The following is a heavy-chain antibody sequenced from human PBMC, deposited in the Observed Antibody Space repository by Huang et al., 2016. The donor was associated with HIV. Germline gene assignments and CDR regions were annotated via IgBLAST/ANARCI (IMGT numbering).Heavy chain of an antibody. CDR1: GGTFSSYF. D-gene: IGHD1-26*01. Sequence: QVQLVQSGAEVKKPGSSVKVSCKASGGTFSSYFISWVRQAPGQGLEWMGGITAIFDKTNYAQKFQGRVTIIADESTRTAYMEMSSLRPEDTATYYCATGPRGSGSVNWGQGTLVIVSS. J-gene: IGHJ4*02. CDR3: ATGPRGSGSVN. V-gene: IGHV1-69*01. CDR2: ITAIFDKT.